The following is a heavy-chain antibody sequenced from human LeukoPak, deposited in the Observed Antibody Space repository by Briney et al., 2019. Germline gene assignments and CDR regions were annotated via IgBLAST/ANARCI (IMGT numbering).Heavy chain of an antibody. CDR2: IGRKAYGGTT. D-gene: IGHD6-13*01. V-gene: IGHV3-49*04. Sequence: SLRLSCTASGFTFGDYAMSWVRQAPGKGLEWVAFIGRKAYGGTTEYAASVKGRFTISRDDSKSIAYLQMNSLKTEDTAVYYCTGNLSSSWYYFDYWGQGTLVTASP. CDR1: GFTFGDYA. J-gene: IGHJ4*02. CDR3: TGNLSSSWYYFDY.